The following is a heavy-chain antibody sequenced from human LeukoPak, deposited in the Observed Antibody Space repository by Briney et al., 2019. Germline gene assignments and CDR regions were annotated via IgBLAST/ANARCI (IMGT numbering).Heavy chain of an antibody. CDR1: GFTFSNAW. J-gene: IGHJ3*02. V-gene: IGHV3-15*01. CDR2: IKSKTDGGTT. Sequence: PGGPLSLSWAASGFTFSNAWMSWVRQAPGKGLEWVGRIKSKTDGGTTDYAAPVKGRFTISRDDSKNTLYLQMISLKTEDTAVYYCTTDLVCGGHCYDAFDIWGQGTMVTVSS. CDR3: TTDLVCGGHCYDAFDI. D-gene: IGHD2-21*01.